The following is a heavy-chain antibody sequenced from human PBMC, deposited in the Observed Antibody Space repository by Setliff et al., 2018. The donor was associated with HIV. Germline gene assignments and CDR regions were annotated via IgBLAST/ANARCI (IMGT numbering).Heavy chain of an antibody. CDR3: ASGVLVVSAIFPASIAFDI. J-gene: IGHJ3*02. CDR1: GFIFSSFA. D-gene: IGHD2-8*02. Sequence: GGSLRLSCAASGFIFSSFAMHWVRQAPGKGLEWVAVISFDGSNKYYADSAKGRFTVSRDNSKNTLYLQMNSLRAEDSAVYYCASGVLVVSAIFPASIAFDIWGQGTMVTVSS. V-gene: IGHV3-30-3*01. CDR2: ISFDGSNK.